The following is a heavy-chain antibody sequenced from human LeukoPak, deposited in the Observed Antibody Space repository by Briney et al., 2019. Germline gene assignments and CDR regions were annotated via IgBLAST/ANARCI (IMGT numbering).Heavy chain of an antibody. Sequence: GASVKVSCKASGYIFTSYGISWMRQAPGQGLEFMGWISPYNGNTNSVQKLQGRVTMTTDTSTNTAYMELRSLRSDDTAVYYCARGLLSVSVGWFDPGGQGTLVTVSS. D-gene: IGHD2/OR15-2a*01. CDR2: ISPYNGNT. CDR1: GYIFTSYG. CDR3: ARGLLSVSVGWFDP. V-gene: IGHV1-18*01. J-gene: IGHJ5*02.